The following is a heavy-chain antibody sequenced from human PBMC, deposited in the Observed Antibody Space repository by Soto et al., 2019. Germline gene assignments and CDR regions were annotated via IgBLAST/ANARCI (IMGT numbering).Heavy chain of an antibody. Sequence: GESLRLSCAVSGFTLSNAYISWVRQAPGKGLEWVGRVKSKIAGGTTDYAAPVKGRFTVSRDDSKNMVYLQMNSLKTEDTAVYYCTTKLIPWGQGTLVTVSS. CDR1: GFTLSNAY. CDR3: TTKLIP. D-gene: IGHD2-21*01. CDR2: VKSKIAGGTT. V-gene: IGHV3-15*07. J-gene: IGHJ5*02.